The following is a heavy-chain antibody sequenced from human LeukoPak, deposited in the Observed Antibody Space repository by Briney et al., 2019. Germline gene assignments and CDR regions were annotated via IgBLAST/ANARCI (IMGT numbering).Heavy chain of an antibody. J-gene: IGHJ3*02. CDR2: INSDGSST. CDR3: ARVGLLWFGPHAFDI. D-gene: IGHD3-10*01. CDR1: GFTFSSYW. V-gene: IGHV3-74*01. Sequence: GGSLRLSCAASGFTFSSYWMHWVRQAPGKGLVWVSRINSDGSSTSYADSVKGRFTISRDNAKNTLYLQMNSLRAEDTAVYYCARVGLLWFGPHAFDIWGQGTMVTVSS.